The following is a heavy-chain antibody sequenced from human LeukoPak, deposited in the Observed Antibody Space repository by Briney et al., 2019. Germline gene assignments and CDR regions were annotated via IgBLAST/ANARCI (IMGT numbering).Heavy chain of an antibody. CDR3: AKVPYYYYGMDV. J-gene: IGHJ6*02. CDR1: GFIFSNHW. CDR2: ITSDGTST. Sequence: GGSLRLSCAPSGFIFSNHWMHWVRQAPGKGLVWVSLITSDGTSTAYADSVKGRFTISRDNAKNTLYLQMNSLRVEDTAVYYCAKVPYYYYGMDVWGQGTTVTVSS. V-gene: IGHV3-74*01.